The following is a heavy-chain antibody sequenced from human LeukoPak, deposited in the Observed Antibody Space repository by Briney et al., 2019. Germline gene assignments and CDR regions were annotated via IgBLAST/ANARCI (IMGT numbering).Heavy chain of an antibody. CDR1: GGSFSGYY. D-gene: IGHD3-3*01. Sequence: PSETLSLTCAVYGGSFSGYYWSWIRQPPGKGLEWIGEINHSGSTNYNPSLKSRVTISVDTSKNQFSLKLSSVTAADTAVYYCARIKGDYYDFWSGCYNGGYYFDYWGQGTLVTVSS. J-gene: IGHJ4*02. CDR3: ARIKGDYYDFWSGCYNGGYYFDY. V-gene: IGHV4-34*01. CDR2: INHSGST.